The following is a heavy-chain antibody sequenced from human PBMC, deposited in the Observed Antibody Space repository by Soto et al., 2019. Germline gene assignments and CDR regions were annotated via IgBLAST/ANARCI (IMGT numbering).Heavy chain of an antibody. D-gene: IGHD2-8*01. Sequence: VASVKVSCKASGYTFTSYDINWVRQATGQGLEWMGWMNPNSGNTGYAQKFQGRVTMTRNTSISTAYMELSSLRDEDTAVYYCARSQYCTNGVCDWYYGMDVWGQGTTVTVSS. CDR1: GYTFTSYD. CDR3: ARSQYCTNGVCDWYYGMDV. V-gene: IGHV1-8*01. CDR2: MNPNSGNT. J-gene: IGHJ6*02.